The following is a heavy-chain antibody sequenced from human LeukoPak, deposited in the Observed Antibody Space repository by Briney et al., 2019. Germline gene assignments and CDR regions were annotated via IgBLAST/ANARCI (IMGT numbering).Heavy chain of an antibody. J-gene: IGHJ4*02. CDR2: ISGSGSTI. CDR3: ARKYYYDSSGYPSFDY. D-gene: IGHD3-22*01. Sequence: GGSLRPSCAASGFTFSSYEMNWVRQAPGKGLEWVSYISGSGSTIYYADSVKGRFTISRDNAKNSLYLQMNSLRAEDTAVYYCARKYYYDSSGYPSFDYWGQGTLVTVSS. CDR1: GFTFSSYE. V-gene: IGHV3-48*03.